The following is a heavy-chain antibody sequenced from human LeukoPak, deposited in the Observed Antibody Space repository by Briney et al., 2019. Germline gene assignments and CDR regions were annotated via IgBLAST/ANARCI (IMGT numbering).Heavy chain of an antibody. V-gene: IGHV3-7*03. D-gene: IGHD3-10*01. J-gene: IGHJ4*02. CDR1: GFTFSTHW. CDR2: IKQGGSET. Sequence: GGSLRLSCGASGFTFSTHWMNWVRQAPGKGLEWVANIKQGGSETNYVGSVKGRFTVSRDDAKNSVYLQMDSLRAEDTAIYYCARGPHYGPRSDHLDYWGQGTLVTVSS. CDR3: ARGPHYGPRSDHLDY.